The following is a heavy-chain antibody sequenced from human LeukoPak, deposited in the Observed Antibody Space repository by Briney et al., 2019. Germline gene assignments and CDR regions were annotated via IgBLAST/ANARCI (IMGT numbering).Heavy chain of an antibody. CDR2: INPNSGGT. J-gene: IGHJ4*02. CDR3: ARAWGELRYFDWLLFI. Sequence: ASVKVSCKASGYTFTSYGISWVRQAPGQGLEWMGWINPNSGGTNYAQKFQGRVTMTRDTSISTAYMELSRLRSDDTAVYYCARAWGELRYFDWLLFIWGQGTLVTVSS. D-gene: IGHD3-9*01. CDR1: GYTFTSYG. V-gene: IGHV1-2*02.